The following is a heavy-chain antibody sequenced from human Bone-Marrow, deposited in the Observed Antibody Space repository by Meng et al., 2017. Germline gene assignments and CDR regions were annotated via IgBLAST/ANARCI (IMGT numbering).Heavy chain of an antibody. D-gene: IGHD3-16*02. CDR2: IYWDDDK. CDR1: GFSFTTSGVG. J-gene: IGHJ5*02. Sequence: SGPTLVKPTQTLTLTCTFSGFSFTTSGVGVAWIRQPPGKALEWLALIYWDDDKRYSPSLKSRLTITKDSSTNQVVLTLTNVDPVDTAVYYCARDAERIMITFGGVIAGVWFDPWGQGTLVTVSS. V-gene: IGHV2-5*02. CDR3: ARDAERIMITFGGVIAGVWFDP.